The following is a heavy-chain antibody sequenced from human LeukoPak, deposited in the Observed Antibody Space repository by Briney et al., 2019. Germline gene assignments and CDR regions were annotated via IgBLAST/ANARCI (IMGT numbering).Heavy chain of an antibody. V-gene: IGHV3-23*01. D-gene: IGHD3-22*01. CDR1: GFSFSIYA. J-gene: IGHJ3*02. Sequence: GGSLRLSCAASGFSFSIYAMSWVRQAPGKGLEWVSAISGSGGSTYYADSVKGRFIISRDTSKNTMDLQMNSLRPEDSALYFCARGGRGSAAVVAPRSFDIWGQGTMVAVSS. CDR2: ISGSGGST. CDR3: ARGGRGSAAVVAPRSFDI.